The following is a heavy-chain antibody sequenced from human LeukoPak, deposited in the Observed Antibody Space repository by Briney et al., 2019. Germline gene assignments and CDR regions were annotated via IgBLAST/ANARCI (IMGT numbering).Heavy chain of an antibody. CDR3: ARDQGESITMIASGFDY. CDR2: ISYDGSNK. V-gene: IGHV3-30-3*01. J-gene: IGHJ4*02. D-gene: IGHD3-22*01. CDR1: GFTFSSYA. Sequence: GGSLRLSCAASGFTFSSYAMHWVRQAPGKGLEWVAVISYDGSNKYYADSVKDRFTISRDNSKNTLYLQMNSLRAEGTAVYYCARDQGESITMIASGFDYWGQGTLVTVSS.